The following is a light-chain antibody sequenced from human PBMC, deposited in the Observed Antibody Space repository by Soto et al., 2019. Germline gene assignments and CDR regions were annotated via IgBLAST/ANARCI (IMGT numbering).Light chain of an antibody. CDR3: SYYTIRWV. CDR2: EVN. V-gene: IGLV2-14*01. Sequence: QSALTQPASVSGSPGQSITISCTGPSSDVGYFNHVSWYQHHPGQVPKLIIYEVNIRPPGVSDRFSASKSGNTASLTISGLQADDEADYYCSYYTIRWVFGGGTKLTVL. J-gene: IGLJ2*01. CDR1: SSDVGYFNH.